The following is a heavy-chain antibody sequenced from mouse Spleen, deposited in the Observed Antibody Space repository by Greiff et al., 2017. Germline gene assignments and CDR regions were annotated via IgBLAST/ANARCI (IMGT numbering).Heavy chain of an antibody. CDR2: IDPNSGGT. V-gene: IGHV1-72*01. J-gene: IGHJ2*01. Sequence: QVQLKQSGAELVKPGASVKLSCKASGYTFTSYWMHWVKQRPGRGLEWNGRIDPNSGGTKYNEKFKSKATLTVDKPSSTAYMQLSSLTSEDSAVYYCARSNLYFDYWGQGTTLTVSS. CDR1: GYTFTSYW. CDR3: ARSNLYFDY. D-gene: IGHD6-1*01.